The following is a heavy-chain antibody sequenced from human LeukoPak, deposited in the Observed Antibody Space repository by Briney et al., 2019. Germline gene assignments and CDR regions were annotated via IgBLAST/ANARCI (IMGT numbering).Heavy chain of an antibody. Sequence: PSGTLSLTCAVSGGGISSSNWWSWVRQPPGKGLEWIGEIYHSGSTNYNPSLKSRVTISVDTSKNQFSLKLSSVTAADTAVYYCAREAILGSYNWFDPWGQGTLVTVSS. CDR1: GGGISSSNW. CDR3: AREAILGSYNWFDP. J-gene: IGHJ5*02. V-gene: IGHV4-4*02. CDR2: IYHSGST. D-gene: IGHD3-3*01.